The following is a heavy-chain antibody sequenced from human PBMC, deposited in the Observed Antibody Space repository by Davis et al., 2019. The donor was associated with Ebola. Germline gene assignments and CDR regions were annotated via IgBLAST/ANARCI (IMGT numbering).Heavy chain of an antibody. CDR2: IIPIFGTA. CDR3: AREAGGWYRDAFDI. CDR1: GGTFSSYA. V-gene: IGHV1-69*13. D-gene: IGHD6-19*01. Sequence: SVKVSCKASGGTFSSYAISWVRQAPGQGLEWMGGIIPIFGTANYAQKFQGRVTITADESTSTAYMELSSLRSEDTAVYYCAREAGGWYRDAFDIWGQGTMVTVSS. J-gene: IGHJ3*02.